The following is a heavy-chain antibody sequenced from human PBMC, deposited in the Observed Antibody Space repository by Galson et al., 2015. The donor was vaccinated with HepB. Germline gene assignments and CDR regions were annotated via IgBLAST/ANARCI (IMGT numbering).Heavy chain of an antibody. CDR3: ARQIGDIVVLEHRGWFDP. D-gene: IGHD2-15*01. CDR2: T. Sequence: TYYNPSLKSRVTISVDTSKNQFSLKLSSVTAADTAVYYCARQIGDIVVLEHRGWFDPWGQGTLVTVSS. V-gene: IGHV4-39*01. J-gene: IGHJ5*02.